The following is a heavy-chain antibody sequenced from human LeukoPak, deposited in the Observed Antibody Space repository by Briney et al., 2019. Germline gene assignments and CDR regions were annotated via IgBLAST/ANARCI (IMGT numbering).Heavy chain of an antibody. D-gene: IGHD3/OR15-3a*01. CDR1: GFTFSSYA. J-gene: IGHJ4*02. V-gene: IGHV3-30-3*01. CDR3: ARDYVAGLGGFAY. Sequence: GGSLRLSCAASGFTFSSYAMHWVRQAPGKGLEGVAVISYDGSNKYYTDSVKGRFTISRDNSKNTLYLQMNSLRAEDTAVYYCARDYVAGLGGFAYWGQGTLVTVSS. CDR2: ISYDGSNK.